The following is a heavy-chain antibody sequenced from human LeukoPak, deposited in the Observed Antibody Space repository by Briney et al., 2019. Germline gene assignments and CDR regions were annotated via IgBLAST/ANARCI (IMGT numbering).Heavy chain of an antibody. V-gene: IGHV4-59*01. D-gene: IGHD3-3*01. CDR1: GGSISSYY. CDR3: ARGFLENAFDI. CDR2: IYYSGST. J-gene: IGHJ3*02. Sequence: SETLSLTCTVSGGSISSYYWSWIRQPPGKGLEWIGYIYYSGSTNYNPSLKSRVTISVDTSKNQFSLKLSSVTAADTAMYYCARGFLENAFDIWGQGTMVTVSS.